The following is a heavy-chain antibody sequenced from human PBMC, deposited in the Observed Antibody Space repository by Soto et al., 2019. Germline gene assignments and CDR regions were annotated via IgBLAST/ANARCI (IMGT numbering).Heavy chain of an antibody. CDR1: GFSFDEYA. D-gene: IGHD2-8*01. Sequence: EVQVAESGGGSVQPGRSLRLSCEASGFSFDEYAMHWVRQVPGKGLEWVSSINWNSGNIGYADSVRGRFTISRDNAKSSLYLQMNSLRPADTAFYYCAKGTKYCSSGVCSVFDYWGQGTLVTVSS. CDR3: AKGTKYCSSGVCSVFDY. CDR2: INWNSGNI. V-gene: IGHV3-9*01. J-gene: IGHJ4*02.